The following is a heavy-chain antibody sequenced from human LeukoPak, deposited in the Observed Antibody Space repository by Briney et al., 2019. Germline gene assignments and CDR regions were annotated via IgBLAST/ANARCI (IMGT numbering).Heavy chain of an antibody. J-gene: IGHJ4*02. D-gene: IGHD6-13*01. Sequence: TGGSLRLSCTASGFTFGDYAMSWVRQAPGKGLEWVGFIRSKAYGGTTEYAASVKGRFTISRDDSKSIAYLQMNSLKTEDTAVYYCTRDRLSSSWRGFAYWGQGTLVTVSS. CDR1: GFTFGDYA. V-gene: IGHV3-49*04. CDR3: TRDRLSSSWRGFAY. CDR2: IRSKAYGGTT.